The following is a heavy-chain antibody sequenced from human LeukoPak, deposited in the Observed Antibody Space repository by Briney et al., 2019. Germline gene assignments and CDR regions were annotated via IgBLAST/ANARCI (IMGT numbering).Heavy chain of an antibody. D-gene: IGHD3-10*01. J-gene: IGHJ5*02. CDR3: ARGGSGNYYRVGGDNWFDP. Sequence: PSETLSLTCTVSGGSISSGSYYWSWIRQPAGKGLEWIGRVGSTNNNPSLKSRVTISVDTSKNQFSLKLSSVTAADTAVYYCARGGSGNYYRVGGDNWFDPWGQGTLVTVSS. CDR1: GGSISSGSYY. CDR2: VGST. V-gene: IGHV4-61*02.